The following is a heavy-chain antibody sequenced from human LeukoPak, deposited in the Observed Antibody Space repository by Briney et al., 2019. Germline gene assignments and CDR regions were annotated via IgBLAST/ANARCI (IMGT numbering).Heavy chain of an antibody. CDR2: IRYDTSNE. Sequence: GGSLRLSCGASGFSFNNSGMQWVRQAPGKGLEWLTFIRYDTSNEYYEISVKGRFTISSDNYKKTLYLEMNSQRPEDTAVYYCARGGKVIKALDFWGQGILVAVSS. CDR1: GFSFNNSG. CDR3: ARGGKVIKALDF. V-gene: IGHV3-30*02. J-gene: IGHJ4*02. D-gene: IGHD2-21*01.